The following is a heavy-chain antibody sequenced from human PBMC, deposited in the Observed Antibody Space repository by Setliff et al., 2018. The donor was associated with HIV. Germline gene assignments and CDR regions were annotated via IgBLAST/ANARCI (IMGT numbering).Heavy chain of an antibody. V-gene: IGHV3-23*01. D-gene: IGHD3-3*01. CDR1: GFTFSTYA. CDR2: ISSSGGTT. Sequence: PGGSLRLSCAASGFTFSTYAMTWVRQAPGKGLEWVSSISSSGGTTYFADTVKGRFTISRDNSKNTLYLQMDSLRVEDTALYYCAKAQWLLSHWGFDPWGQGTLVTVSS. CDR3: AKAQWLLSHWGFDP. J-gene: IGHJ5*02.